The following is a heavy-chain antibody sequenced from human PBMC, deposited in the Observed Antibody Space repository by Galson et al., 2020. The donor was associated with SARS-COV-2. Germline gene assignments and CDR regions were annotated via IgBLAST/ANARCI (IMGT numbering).Heavy chain of an antibody. CDR2: IYYSGST. CDR3: ARGRDTSPIV. Sequence: SETLSLTCTVSGGSINSYYWSWIRQPLGKGLEWIGHIYYSGSTTYIPSLKSRVTISVDTSKNQFSLKLSSVTAADTAVYYCARGRDTSPIVWGQGTLVTVSS. V-gene: IGHV4-59*01. CDR1: GGSINSYY. D-gene: IGHD2-15*01. J-gene: IGHJ4*02.